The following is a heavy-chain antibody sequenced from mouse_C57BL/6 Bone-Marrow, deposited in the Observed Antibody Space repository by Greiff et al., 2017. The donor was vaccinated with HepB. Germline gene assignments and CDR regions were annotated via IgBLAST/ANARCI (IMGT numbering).Heavy chain of an antibody. CDR2: ISDGGSYT. V-gene: IGHV5-4*01. D-gene: IGHD1-1*01. CDR3: AREVATYYAMDY. J-gene: IGHJ4*01. Sequence: EVQGVESGGGLVKPGGSLKLSCAASGFTFSSYAMSWVRQTPEKRLEWVATISDGGSYTYYPDNVKGRFTVSRDNAKNNLYLQMSHLKSEDTAMYYCAREVATYYAMDYWGQGTSVTVSS. CDR1: GFTFSSYA.